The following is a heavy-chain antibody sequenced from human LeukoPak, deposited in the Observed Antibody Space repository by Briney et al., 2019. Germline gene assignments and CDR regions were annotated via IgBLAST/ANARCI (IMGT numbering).Heavy chain of an antibody. CDR3: ARDLAPVLRFLEWLSPPRQHGAFDI. D-gene: IGHD3-3*01. J-gene: IGHJ3*02. CDR1: GFTFSDYY. Sequence: GGSLRLSCAASGFTFSDYYMSWIRQAPGKGLEWVSYISTSGSTIYYADSVKGRFTISRDNAKNSLYPQMNSLRAEDTAVYYCARDLAPVLRFLEWLSPPRQHGAFDIWGQGTMVTVSS. CDR2: ISTSGSTI. V-gene: IGHV3-11*04.